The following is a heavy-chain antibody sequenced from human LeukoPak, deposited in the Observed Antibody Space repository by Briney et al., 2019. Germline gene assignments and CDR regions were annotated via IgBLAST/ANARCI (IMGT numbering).Heavy chain of an antibody. V-gene: IGHV1-18*01. CDR2: ISAYNGNT. CDR1: GYTFTSYG. D-gene: IGHD2-8*01. CDR3: ARGYCTNGVCAGLGY. Sequence: ASVKVSCKASGYTFTSYGISWVRQAPGQGLEWMGWISAYNGNTNYAQKLQGRVTMTTDTSTSTAYMELRSLRSDDTAVYYCARGYCTNGVCAGLGYWGQGTLVTVSS. J-gene: IGHJ4*02.